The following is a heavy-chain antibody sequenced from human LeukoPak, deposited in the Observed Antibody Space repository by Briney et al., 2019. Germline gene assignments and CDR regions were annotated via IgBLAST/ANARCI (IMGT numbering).Heavy chain of an antibody. D-gene: IGHD2-15*01. Sequence: GGSLRLSCVASGFTCSNYAMSWVRQAPGKGLEWVSAITGSGDKTFYAASVEGRFTVSRDNSKNTLYLQVNSLRADDTAVYYCAKALPDGGSLDYWGQGTLVTVSS. J-gene: IGHJ4*02. CDR1: GFTCSNYA. CDR3: AKALPDGGSLDY. CDR2: ITGSGDKT. V-gene: IGHV3-23*01.